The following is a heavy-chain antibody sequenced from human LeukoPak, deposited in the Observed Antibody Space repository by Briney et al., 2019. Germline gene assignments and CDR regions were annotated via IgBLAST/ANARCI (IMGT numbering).Heavy chain of an antibody. V-gene: IGHV4-34*01. CDR2: MKHSGST. CDR3: AKRSWGGSYRRVAIDY. D-gene: IGHD1-26*01. J-gene: IGHJ4*02. Sequence: SETLSLTCAVSGGSICSGGYSWSWIRQPPGKRLEWLGEMKHSGSTNYHTSLKSGVTISVDTSKNQFSLKLSSVTAADTAVYYCAKRSWGGSYRRVAIDYWGQGTLVTVSS. CDR1: GGSICSGGYS.